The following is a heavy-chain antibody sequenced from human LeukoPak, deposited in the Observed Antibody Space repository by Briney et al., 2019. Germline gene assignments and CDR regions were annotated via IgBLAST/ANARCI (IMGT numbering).Heavy chain of an antibody. Sequence: PGGSLRLSCAASGFTFSSYGMHWVRQAPGKGLEWVAFIRYDGSNKYYADSVKGRFTISRDNSKNTLYLQMNSLRAEDTAVYYCARVGYSSDWYEGGHWGQGTLVTVSS. J-gene: IGHJ4*02. CDR1: GFTFSSYG. V-gene: IGHV3-30*02. CDR2: IRYDGSNK. CDR3: ARVGYSSDWYEGGH. D-gene: IGHD6-19*01.